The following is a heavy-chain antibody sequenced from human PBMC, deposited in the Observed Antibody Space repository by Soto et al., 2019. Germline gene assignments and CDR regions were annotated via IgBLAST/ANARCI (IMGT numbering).Heavy chain of an antibody. CDR2: ISGSGGST. CDR1: GFTFSTYA. V-gene: IGHV3-23*01. Sequence: LSCAASGFTFSTYAMSWVRQAPGKGLEWVSAISGSGGSTYYADSVKGRFTISRDNSKNTLYLQMNSLRAEDTAVYYCAKAHYGSGSYYLDYWGQGTLVTVSS. CDR3: AKAHYGSGSYYLDY. D-gene: IGHD3-10*01. J-gene: IGHJ4*02.